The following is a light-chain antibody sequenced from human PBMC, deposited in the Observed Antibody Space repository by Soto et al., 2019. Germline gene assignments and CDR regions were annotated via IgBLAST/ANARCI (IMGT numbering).Light chain of an antibody. Sequence: IVLTQSPGTLSVSPGERATLSCRASQTISSNHLAWYQQKPGQAPSLLIYGTSSRATGIPDRFSGSGSGKDFTLTISRLEPEDSAIEYRQQYVSWTFGQGTKVEIK. CDR3: QQYVSWT. CDR2: GTS. J-gene: IGKJ1*01. CDR1: QTISSNH. V-gene: IGKV3-20*01.